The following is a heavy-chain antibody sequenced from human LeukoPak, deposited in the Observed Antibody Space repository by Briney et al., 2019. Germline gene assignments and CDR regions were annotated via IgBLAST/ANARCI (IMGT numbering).Heavy chain of an antibody. J-gene: IGHJ4*02. V-gene: IGHV1-2*02. CDR3: ARIEWSISARPDPYYFDY. CDR2: INPNSGGT. CDR1: VYTFTGYY. Sequence: GASVKVSCKPAVYTFTGYYMHWVRQAPGQGLEWMGWINPNSGGTNYAQKFQGRVTMTRDTSISTAYMELSRLRSDDTAVYYCARIEWSISARPDPYYFDYWGQGTLVTVSS. D-gene: IGHD6-6*01.